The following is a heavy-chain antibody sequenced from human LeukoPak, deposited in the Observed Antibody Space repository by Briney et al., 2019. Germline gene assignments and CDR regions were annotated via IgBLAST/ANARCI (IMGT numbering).Heavy chain of an antibody. CDR2: INPXTXXK. J-gene: IGHJ3*01. V-gene: IGHV1-2*02. CDR1: GYPXXXYY. Sequence: ASVNVSCKASGYPXXXYYLHXXXXXPGXXLEWMGCINPXTXXKNSAKNXXGRVIMTRDTSITTAYMELSRLKSDDTALYYCASKGAGHCYDASCMGSFDLWGQGTMVAVSS. D-gene: IGHD2-15*01. CDR3: ASKGAGHCYDASCMGSFDL.